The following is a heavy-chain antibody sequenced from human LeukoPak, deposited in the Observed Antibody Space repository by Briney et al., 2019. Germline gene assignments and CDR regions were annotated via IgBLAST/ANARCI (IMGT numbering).Heavy chain of an antibody. Sequence: GGSLRLSCEASGFXFSSYAIRWVRQAPGKGLEWLSGISGSGDSTYYADSVKGRFTISRDTYKNTLYLQMNSLRAEDTAVYYCAKGERWLPRDYGGQGTLVTVSS. J-gene: IGHJ4*02. CDR3: AKGERWLPRDY. CDR1: GFXFSSYA. CDR2: ISGSGDST. D-gene: IGHD5-24*01. V-gene: IGHV3-23*01.